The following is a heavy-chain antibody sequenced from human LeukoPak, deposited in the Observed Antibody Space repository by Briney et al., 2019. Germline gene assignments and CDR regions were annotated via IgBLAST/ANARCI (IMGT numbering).Heavy chain of an antibody. J-gene: IGHJ6*02. V-gene: IGHV1-2*04. CDR3: ARVTPSSSWYYGMDV. D-gene: IGHD6-13*01. CDR2: INPNSGGT. Sequence: ASVKVSCKASGYTFTGYYMHWVRQAPGQGLEWMGWINPNSGGTNYAQKFQGWVTMTWDTSISTAYMELSRLRSDDTAVYYCARVTPSSSWYYGMDVWGQGTTVTVSS. CDR1: GYTFTGYY.